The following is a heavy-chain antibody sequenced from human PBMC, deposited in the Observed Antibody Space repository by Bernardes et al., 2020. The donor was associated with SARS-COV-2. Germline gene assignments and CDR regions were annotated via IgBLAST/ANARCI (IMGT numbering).Heavy chain of an antibody. CDR3: AVTVTYYYGSGSPSRAFDI. V-gene: IGHV1-24*01. Sequence: ASVKVSCKVSGYTLPEFSMHWVRPAPGKGLAWMGCFDPYDGETIYAQMFQGRVTMTEDTSTDTAYMELSILSSEDTAVYYCAVTVTYYYGSGSPSRAFDIWGQGTMVTVSS. CDR2: FDPYDGET. CDR1: GYTLPEFS. J-gene: IGHJ3*02. D-gene: IGHD3-10*01.